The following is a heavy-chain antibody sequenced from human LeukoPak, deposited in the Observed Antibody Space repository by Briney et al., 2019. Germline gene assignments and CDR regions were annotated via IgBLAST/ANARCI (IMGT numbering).Heavy chain of an antibody. CDR3: ARMVGPRYFDL. Sequence: KTSETLSLTCAVYGGSFSGYYWSWIRQPPGKGLEWIGEINHSGSTNYNPSLKSRVTISVDTSKNQFSLKLSSVTAADTAVYYCARMVGPRYFDLWGRGTLVTVSS. D-gene: IGHD1-26*01. CDR2: INHSGST. V-gene: IGHV4-34*01. J-gene: IGHJ2*01. CDR1: GGSFSGYY.